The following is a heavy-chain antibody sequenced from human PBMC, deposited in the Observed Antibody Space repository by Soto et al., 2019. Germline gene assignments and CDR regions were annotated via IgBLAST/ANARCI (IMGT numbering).Heavy chain of an antibody. CDR1: GGTFSSYA. D-gene: IGHD3-3*01. Sequence: SVKVSCKASGGTFSSYAISWVRQAPGQRLECMGGIIPIIGTANYSQKFQGRVTITRDTSASTAYMELSSLRSEDTAVYYCARVLGQGFGVVISPHHAFDIWGQGTMVTVSS. CDR2: IIPIIGTA. V-gene: IGHV1-69*05. J-gene: IGHJ3*02. CDR3: ARVLGQGFGVVISPHHAFDI.